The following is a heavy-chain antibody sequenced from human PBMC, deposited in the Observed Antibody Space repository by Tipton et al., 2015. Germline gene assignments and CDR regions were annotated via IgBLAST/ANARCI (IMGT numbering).Heavy chain of an antibody. CDR1: GGSVSSPSYY. D-gene: IGHD5-24*01. Sequence: TLYLTCAVSGGSVSSPSYYWSWIRQSPGKGLEWIGYISDSGTTNYNPSLKSRVTISVESSTNQSFVFLSSVTAADTAVYYCARDLEHGMDVWGQGTTVTVSS. CDR3: ARDLEHGMDV. CDR2: ISDSGTT. V-gene: IGHV4-61*01. J-gene: IGHJ6*02.